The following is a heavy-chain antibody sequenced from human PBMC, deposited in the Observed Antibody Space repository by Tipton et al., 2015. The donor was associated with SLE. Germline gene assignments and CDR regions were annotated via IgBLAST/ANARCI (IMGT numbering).Heavy chain of an antibody. Sequence: SLRLSCAASGFTFSSYAMGWVRQAPGKGLEWVSAISGSGGSTYYADSVKGRFTISRDNSKNTLYLQMNSLRAEDTAVYYCARDSSGSYYMDVWGKGTTATVSS. CDR1: GFTFSSYA. V-gene: IGHV3-23*01. D-gene: IGHD2/OR15-2a*01. CDR3: ARDSSGSYYMDV. J-gene: IGHJ6*03. CDR2: ISGSGGST.